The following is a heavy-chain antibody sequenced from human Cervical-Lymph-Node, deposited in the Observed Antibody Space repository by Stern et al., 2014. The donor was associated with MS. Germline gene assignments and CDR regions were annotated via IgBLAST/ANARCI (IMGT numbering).Heavy chain of an antibody. Sequence: QLVQSGAEVTKPGSSVKASCKASGGTFSKFPSSWVRQAPGQGLEWLGGIFPVFGTPTYAQEFRGRVTITADVSTSTVYMELSSLRSDDTAVYYCALSSETSDRWYSLGYDLWGQGTLVTVSS. D-gene: IGHD6-13*01. CDR2: IFPVFGTP. CDR1: GGTFSKFP. V-gene: IGHV1-69*01. CDR3: ALSSETSDRWYSLGYDL. J-gene: IGHJ5*02.